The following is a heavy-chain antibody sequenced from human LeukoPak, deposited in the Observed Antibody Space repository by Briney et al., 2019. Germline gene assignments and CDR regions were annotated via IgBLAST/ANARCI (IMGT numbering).Heavy chain of an antibody. J-gene: IGHJ4*02. Sequence: PGGSLRLSCAASGFVFSNFWMSWVRQAPGKGLEWVANTKPDGSAKYYVDSVKGRFTISRDNAKNSLYLQMNSLRVEDTAVYYCARIYCSGGHCYYDYWGQGTLVTVSS. V-gene: IGHV3-7*01. CDR1: GFVFSNFW. CDR2: TKPDGSAK. CDR3: ARIYCSGGHCYYDY. D-gene: IGHD2-15*01.